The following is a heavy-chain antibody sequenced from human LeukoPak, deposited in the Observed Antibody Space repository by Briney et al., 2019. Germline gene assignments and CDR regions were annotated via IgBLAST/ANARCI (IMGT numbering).Heavy chain of an antibody. CDR2: IKKDGSQK. V-gene: IGHV3-7*03. D-gene: IGHD1-26*01. CDR1: GFRFRDYW. CDR3: ARVGWELLNLHFDP. J-gene: IGHJ5*02. Sequence: AGGSLRLSCAASGFRFRDYWMDWLRQAPGKGPEWVASIKKDGSQKYYVDSVKGRFTISRDNAQNSLYLQMSSLRVEDTAIYSCARVGWELLNLHFDPWGQGTLVTVSS.